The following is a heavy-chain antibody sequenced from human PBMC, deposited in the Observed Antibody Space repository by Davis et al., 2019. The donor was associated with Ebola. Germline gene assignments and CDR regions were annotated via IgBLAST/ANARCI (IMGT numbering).Heavy chain of an antibody. J-gene: IGHJ4*02. D-gene: IGHD3-10*01. CDR3: TTGEYYGSGTYYKNY. Sequence: SLKISCAASGFPFRNAWMSWVRQAPGKGLEWVGRIKSKTDGGTTDYAAPVKGRFTISRDDSKNTLYLQMNSLKTEDTAVYYCTTGEYYGSGTYYKNYWGQGTLVTVSS. CDR2: IKSKTDGGTT. CDR1: GFPFRNAW. V-gene: IGHV3-15*01.